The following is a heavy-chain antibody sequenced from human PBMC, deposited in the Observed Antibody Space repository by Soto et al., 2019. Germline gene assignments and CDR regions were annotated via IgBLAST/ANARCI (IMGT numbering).Heavy chain of an antibody. Sequence: QVELLQSGPEMKGPGASVKVSCEAALYIFSNYYIGRVGRAPGQVIDWGGCFNPDNDNTNVVQRFQGRGTLTTDTSTATAIMELRGLTSDDTGILYCARGAVSCYSYFHYMDVWGRGTTLTVSS. J-gene: IGHJ6*03. D-gene: IGHD4-4*01. CDR3: ARGAVSCYSYFHYMDV. V-gene: IGHV1-18*01. CDR2: FNPDNDNT. CDR1: LYIFSNYY.